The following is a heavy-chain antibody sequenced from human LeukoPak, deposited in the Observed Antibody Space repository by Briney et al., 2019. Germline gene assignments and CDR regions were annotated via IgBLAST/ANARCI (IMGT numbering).Heavy chain of an antibody. CDR1: GGSISSGAYY. Sequence: PSETLSLTCTVSGGSISSGAYYWYWIRQHPGKGLEWIGYIYYSGSSYYNPSLKSRVAISLDTSKNQFSLKLSSVTAADTAVYYCARVGTYQFDYWGQGTLVTVSS. D-gene: IGHD1-1*01. V-gene: IGHV4-31*03. CDR3: ARVGTYQFDY. CDR2: IYYSGSS. J-gene: IGHJ4*02.